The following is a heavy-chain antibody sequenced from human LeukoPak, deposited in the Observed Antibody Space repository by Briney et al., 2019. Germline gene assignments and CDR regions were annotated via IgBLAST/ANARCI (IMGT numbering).Heavy chain of an antibody. V-gene: IGHV4-4*09. J-gene: IGHJ3*02. Sequence: SETLSLTCTVSGASMNNYYWSWIRQPPGKGLEWIGYIYSSGTTNYNPSLKSRVTISISTSKNQFSLNLSSVTAADTAVYYCASLTRISLFDIWGQGTMVTVSS. CDR2: IYSSGTT. CDR3: ASLTRISLFDI. D-gene: IGHD3-10*01. CDR1: GASMNNYY.